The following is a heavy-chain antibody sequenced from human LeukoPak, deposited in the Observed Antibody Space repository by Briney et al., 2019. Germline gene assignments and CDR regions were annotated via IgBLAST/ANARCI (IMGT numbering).Heavy chain of an antibody. Sequence: ASVKVSCKASAYPFTGYFIHWVRQAPGQGLEWMGWLSPVSGGTNYARQFQGRVTMTRDTSTTTAYMELSSLRSDDTAVYFCARGGTVGVVRPFDIWGQGTMVTVSS. CDR1: AYPFTGYF. V-gene: IGHV1-2*02. CDR2: LSPVSGGT. D-gene: IGHD1-26*01. CDR3: ARGGTVGVVRPFDI. J-gene: IGHJ3*02.